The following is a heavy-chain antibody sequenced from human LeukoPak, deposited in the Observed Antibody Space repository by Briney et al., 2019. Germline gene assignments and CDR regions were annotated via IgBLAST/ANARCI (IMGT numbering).Heavy chain of an antibody. CDR1: GYTFTGYY. D-gene: IGHD6-6*01. CDR2: INPNSGGT. V-gene: IGHV1-2*02. J-gene: IGHJ6*03. CDR3: GRGDSSSSVYYYYMDV. Sequence: ASVKVSCKASGYTFTGYYMHWVRQAPGQGLEWMGWINPNSGGTNYAQKFRDRVTITTDDSTSTAYMELSSLRSEDTAMYYCGRGDSSSSVYYYYMDVWGKGTTVTVSS.